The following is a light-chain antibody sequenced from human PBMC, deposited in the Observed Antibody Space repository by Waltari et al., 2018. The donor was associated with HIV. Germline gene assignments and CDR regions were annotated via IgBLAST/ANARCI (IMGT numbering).Light chain of an antibody. CDR3: QQYDTYPWT. CDR2: EAS. V-gene: IGKV1-5*01. Sequence: DVQMTQSPFTLSASAGDRVSITCRASQSVRSWLAWYQQSPGKAPKLLIYEASSLESGVPSRFSGSGSETEFTLTINSLQPDDFATYYCQQYDTYPWTFGQGTKVEVK. J-gene: IGKJ1*01. CDR1: QSVRSW.